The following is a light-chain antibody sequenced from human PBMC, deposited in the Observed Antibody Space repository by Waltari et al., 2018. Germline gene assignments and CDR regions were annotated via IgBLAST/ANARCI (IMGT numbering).Light chain of an antibody. Sequence: QSALTQPASVSGSPGQSITISCTGTSSDVGYYNYVSWYQQRPGKAPKLMISDVNKRPSGVSTRFSGSKSGNTAALTISGLQAEDEADYYCSSYTNYATVIFGGGTKLTVL. V-gene: IGLV2-14*01. CDR2: DVN. J-gene: IGLJ2*01. CDR1: SSDVGYYNY. CDR3: SSYTNYATVI.